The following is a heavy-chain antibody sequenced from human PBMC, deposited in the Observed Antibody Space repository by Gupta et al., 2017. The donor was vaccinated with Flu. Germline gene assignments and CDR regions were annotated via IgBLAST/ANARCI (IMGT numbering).Heavy chain of an antibody. CDR1: GFTFGSHT. CDR2: ISSSSSYI. D-gene: IGHD1-26*01. V-gene: IGHV3-21*01. Sequence: EVSLVESGGGLVKPGGSLRLSCSASGFTFGSHTINWVRQAPGKGLEWVSSISSSSSYIFYADSVKGRFTISRDNAKNSVYLQMNSLRAGDTAAYFCARDITPSGSYLGDWGQGTLVTVSS. CDR3: ARDITPSGSYLGD. J-gene: IGHJ4*02.